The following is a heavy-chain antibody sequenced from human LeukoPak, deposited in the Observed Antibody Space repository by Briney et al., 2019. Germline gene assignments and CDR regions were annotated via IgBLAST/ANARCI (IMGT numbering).Heavy chain of an antibody. Sequence: ASVKVSCKASGGTFSSYAISWVRQAPGQGREWMGGIIPIFGTANYAQKFQGRVTITADESTSTAYMELSSLRSEDTAVYYCASDRNRYYDILTGYSNWFDPWGQGTLVTVSS. D-gene: IGHD3-9*01. CDR2: IIPIFGTA. J-gene: IGHJ5*02. CDR1: GGTFSSYA. CDR3: ASDRNRYYDILTGYSNWFDP. V-gene: IGHV1-69*13.